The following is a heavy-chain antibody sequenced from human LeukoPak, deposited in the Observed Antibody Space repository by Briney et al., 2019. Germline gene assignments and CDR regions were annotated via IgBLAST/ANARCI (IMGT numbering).Heavy chain of an antibody. Sequence: GGSLRLSCAASGFTFSSYSMNWVRQAPGKGLEWVSSISSSSNYIYYADSVKGRFTISRDNAKNSLYLQMNSLRAEDTAVYYCARLPYSGNYYDYWGQGTLVTVPS. CDR1: GFTFSSYS. V-gene: IGHV3-21*01. J-gene: IGHJ4*02. D-gene: IGHD1-26*01. CDR2: ISSSSNYI. CDR3: ARLPYSGNYYDY.